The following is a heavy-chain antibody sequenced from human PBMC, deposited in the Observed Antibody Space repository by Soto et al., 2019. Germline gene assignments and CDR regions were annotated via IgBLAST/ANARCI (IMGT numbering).Heavy chain of an antibody. D-gene: IGHD6-19*01. Sequence: QVQLQQWGAGLLKPSETLSLTCAVYGGSFSGYYWSWIRQPPWKGLEWIGEINHSGSTNYNPSLKVRVNISVDTSQNQFSLKLSSVTAADTAVYYCARPVAGTGGGFDYWGQGTLVTVSS. CDR3: ARPVAGTGGGFDY. CDR2: INHSGST. CDR1: GGSFSGYY. J-gene: IGHJ4*02. V-gene: IGHV4-34*01.